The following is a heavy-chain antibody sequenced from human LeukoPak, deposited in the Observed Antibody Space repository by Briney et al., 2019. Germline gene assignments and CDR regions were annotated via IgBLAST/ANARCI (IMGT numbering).Heavy chain of an antibody. D-gene: IGHD6-13*01. V-gene: IGHV4-59*01. CDR1: GGSISIYY. Sequence: SETPSLTCTVSGGSISIYYWSWIRQPPGKGLEWIGYIYYSGSTNYNPSLKSRVTISVDTSKNQFSLRLSSVTAADTAVYYCAREGGIAAAGTPYFDYWGQGTLVTVSS. CDR2: IYYSGST. CDR3: AREGGIAAAGTPYFDY. J-gene: IGHJ4*02.